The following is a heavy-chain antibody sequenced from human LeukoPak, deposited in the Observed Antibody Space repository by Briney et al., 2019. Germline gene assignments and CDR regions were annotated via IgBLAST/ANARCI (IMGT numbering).Heavy chain of an antibody. V-gene: IGHV4-34*01. CDR3: ARPSYSYGFY. J-gene: IGHJ4*02. D-gene: IGHD5-18*01. CDR2: INHSGST. CDR1: GGSFSGYY. Sequence: SETLSLTCAVYGGSFSGYYWSWIRQPPGKGLEWIGEINHSGSTNYNPSLKSRVTISVDTSKNQFSLKLSSVTAADTAVYYCARPSYSYGFYWGQGTLVTVSS.